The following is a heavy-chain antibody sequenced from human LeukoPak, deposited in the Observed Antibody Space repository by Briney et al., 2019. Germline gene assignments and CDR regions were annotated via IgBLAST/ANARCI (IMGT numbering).Heavy chain of an antibody. CDR3: AKGLYSSGPPFDY. V-gene: IGHV3-7*03. CDR2: IRQDGNDR. D-gene: IGHD6-19*01. Sequence: GGSLRLSCAASGFTFSSYWMSWIRQAPGKGLEWVANIRQDGNDRNYVDSAKGRFTISRDNSKNTLYLQMHSLRAEDTAVYYCAKGLYSSGPPFDYWGQGTLVTVSS. CDR1: GFTFSSYW. J-gene: IGHJ4*02.